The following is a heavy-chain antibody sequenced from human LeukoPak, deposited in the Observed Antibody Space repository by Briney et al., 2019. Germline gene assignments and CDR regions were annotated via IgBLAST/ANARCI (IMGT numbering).Heavy chain of an antibody. Sequence: GASVKVSCKASGGTFSSYAISWVRQAPGQGLEWMGGIIPIFGTANYAQKLQGRVTITADDSTSTAYMELSSLRSEDTAVYYCARVSGGPYCSSTSCSPDGAFDIWGQGTMVTVSS. V-gene: IGHV1-69*13. J-gene: IGHJ3*02. CDR3: ARVSGGPYCSSTSCSPDGAFDI. D-gene: IGHD2-2*01. CDR1: GGTFSSYA. CDR2: IIPIFGTA.